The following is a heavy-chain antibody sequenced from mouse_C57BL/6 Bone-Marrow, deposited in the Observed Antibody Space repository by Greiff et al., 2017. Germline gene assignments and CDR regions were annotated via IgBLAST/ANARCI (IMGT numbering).Heavy chain of an antibody. CDR3: ARAGYGSSPYWYFDV. D-gene: IGHD1-1*01. J-gene: IGHJ1*03. CDR1: GYTFTSYW. V-gene: IGHV1-69*01. Sequence: QVQLQQPGAELVMPGASVKLSCKASGYTFTSYWMPWVKQRPGQGLEWIGDIDPSDSYTNYNQKFKGKSTLTVDKSSSTAYMQLSSLTSEDSAVYYCARAGYGSSPYWYFDVWGTGTTVTVSS. CDR2: IDPSDSYT.